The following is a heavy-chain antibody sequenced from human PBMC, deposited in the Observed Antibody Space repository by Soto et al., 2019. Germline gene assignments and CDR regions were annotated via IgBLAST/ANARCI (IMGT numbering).Heavy chain of an antibody. J-gene: IGHJ6*02. CDR3: ARDHKEGGDPGGWKWGIAPAGGRYYFYGMDV. CDR2: IGSSSGPT. Sequence: PGGSLRLSCEASGFTFSGFRMNWVRQAQGKGLQWVSYIGSSSGPTYYADSVKGRFTISRDNARNSVYLQMNSLRAEDTAVYYCARDHKEGGDPGGWKWGIAPAGGRYYFYGMDVWGQGTTVTVSS. V-gene: IGHV3-48*01. CDR1: GFTFSGFR. D-gene: IGHD6-13*01.